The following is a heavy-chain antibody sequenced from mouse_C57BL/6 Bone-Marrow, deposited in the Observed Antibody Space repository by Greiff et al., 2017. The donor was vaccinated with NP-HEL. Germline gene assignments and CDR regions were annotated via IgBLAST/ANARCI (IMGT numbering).Heavy chain of an antibody. CDR3: ASYYGSRFDWYLDV. V-gene: IGHV1-82*01. Sequence: QVQLKESGPELVKPGASVKISCKASGYAFSSSWMNWVKQRPGKGLEWIGRIYPGDGDTNYNGKFKGKATLTADKSSSTASMQLSSLTSEDSAVYFYASYYGSRFDWYLDVWGAVTTVTVSS. D-gene: IGHD1-1*01. CDR1: GYAFSSSW. J-gene: IGHJ1*01. CDR2: IYPGDGDT.